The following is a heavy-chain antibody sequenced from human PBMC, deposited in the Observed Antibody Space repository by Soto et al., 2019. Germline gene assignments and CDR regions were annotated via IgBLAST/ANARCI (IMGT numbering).Heavy chain of an antibody. CDR3: AKPPITIFGVAQYYFDY. D-gene: IGHD3-3*01. CDR1: GFTFSSYA. J-gene: IGHJ4*02. CDR2: ISGSGGST. V-gene: IGHV3-23*01. Sequence: GGSLRLSCAASGFTFSSYAMSWVRQAPGKGLEWVSAISGSGGSTYYADSVKGRFTISRDSSKNTLYLQMNSLRAEDTAVYYCAKPPITIFGVAQYYFDYWGQGTLVTVSS.